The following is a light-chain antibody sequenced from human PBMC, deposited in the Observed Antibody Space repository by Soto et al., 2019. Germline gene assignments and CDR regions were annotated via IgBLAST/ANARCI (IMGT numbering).Light chain of an antibody. V-gene: IGLV2-14*01. CDR1: SGDIGDYNY. Sequence: QSVLTQPASVSGSPGQSITISCVGTSGDIGDYNYVSWYQQHPGKVPKVIIYDVSNRPSGFSYRFSGTKFGNTASLSVFGLQAEDEADYYCCSYTRSGTLIFGTGTKVTVL. CDR2: DVS. J-gene: IGLJ1*01. CDR3: CSYTRSGTLI.